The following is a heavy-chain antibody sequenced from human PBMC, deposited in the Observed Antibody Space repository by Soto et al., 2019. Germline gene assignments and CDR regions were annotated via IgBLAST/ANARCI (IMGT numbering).Heavy chain of an antibody. CDR3: AREFPLWFDP. Sequence: QVQLVQSGAEEKKPGASVKVSCKASGYTFTNYAMHWVRQAPGQRLEWMGWINAGNGNTKYSHKFQGRVTTTRDTSASTAYLETSSLSSEDTALYYCAREFPLWFDPWGQGTLVTVSS. V-gene: IGHV1-3*05. D-gene: IGHD3-16*02. J-gene: IGHJ5*02. CDR1: GYTFTNYA. CDR2: INAGNGNT.